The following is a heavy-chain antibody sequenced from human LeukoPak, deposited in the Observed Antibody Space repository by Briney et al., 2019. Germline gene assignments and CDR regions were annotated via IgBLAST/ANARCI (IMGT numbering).Heavy chain of an antibody. CDR1: GFTFSSYA. CDR3: AREAEIQLWRIVDY. J-gene: IGHJ4*02. Sequence: PGGSLRLSCAASGFTFSSYAMSWVRQAPGKGLEWVPSISSSSYIYYADSVKGRFTISRDNAKNSLYLQMNSLRAEDTAVYYCAREAEIQLWRIVDYWGQGTLVTVSS. V-gene: IGHV3-21*01. D-gene: IGHD5-18*01. CDR2: ISSSSYI.